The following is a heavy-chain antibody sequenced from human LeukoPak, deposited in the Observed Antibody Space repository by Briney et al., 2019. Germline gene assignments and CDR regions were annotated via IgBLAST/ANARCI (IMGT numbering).Heavy chain of an antibody. CDR3: ARVFCSGGSCTTKDFDY. CDR2: INPYSGGT. J-gene: IGHJ4*02. V-gene: IGHV1-2*02. D-gene: IGHD2-15*01. Sequence: ASVKVSCKASGYTFTGYYMHWVRQAPGQEREGMGWINPYSGGTNYAQKFQGRVTMTRETSIRRAYMERSRLSARDATGSYCARVFCSGGSCTTKDFDYWGQGTLVTVSS. CDR1: GYTFTGYY.